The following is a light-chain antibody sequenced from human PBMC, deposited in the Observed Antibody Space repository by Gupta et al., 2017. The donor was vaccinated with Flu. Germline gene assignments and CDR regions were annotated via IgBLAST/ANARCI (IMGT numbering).Light chain of an antibody. CDR2: EDN. J-gene: IGLJ2*01. CDR1: TGSISRNY. CDR3: QSADDTGYVL. V-gene: IGLV6-57*03. Sequence: FLLTQPHSVSDSPGTTVIISCPRRTGSISRNYVHWYQQRPGSAPTNVIYEDNKRHSGGPDRFSGSIDSSSNAASLTISGRKKEDEADYYCQSADDTGYVLFGGGTKLTVL.